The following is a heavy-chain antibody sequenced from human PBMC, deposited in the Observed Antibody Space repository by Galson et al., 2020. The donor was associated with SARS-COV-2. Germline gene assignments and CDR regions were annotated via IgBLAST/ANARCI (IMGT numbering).Heavy chain of an antibody. CDR1: GGSISSSNW. V-gene: IGHV4-4*02. CDR2: IYHSGST. D-gene: IGHD2-2*01. CDR3: ARDCDRGSTSGYAY. Sequence: SETLSLTFAVSGGSISSSNWWSWVRQPPGKGLEWIGEIYHSGSTNYNPSLKSRVTISVDKSKNQFSLKLSSVTAADTAMYYCARDCDRGSTSGYAYWGQGSLVTVSS. J-gene: IGHJ4*02.